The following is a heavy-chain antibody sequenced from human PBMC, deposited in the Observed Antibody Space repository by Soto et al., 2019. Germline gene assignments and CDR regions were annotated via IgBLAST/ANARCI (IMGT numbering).Heavy chain of an antibody. CDR3: ANMGYTVVDYYYYYGMDV. CDR1: GFTFSSYA. CDR2: ISGSGGST. D-gene: IGHD2-15*01. J-gene: IGHJ6*02. V-gene: IGHV3-23*01. Sequence: GGSLRLSCAASGFTFSSYAMHWIRQAPGTGLEWVSDISGSGGSTNYADSVKGRFTISRDNTKNSLYLQMNSLRAEDTAVYYCANMGYTVVDYYYYYGMDVWGQGTTVTVSS.